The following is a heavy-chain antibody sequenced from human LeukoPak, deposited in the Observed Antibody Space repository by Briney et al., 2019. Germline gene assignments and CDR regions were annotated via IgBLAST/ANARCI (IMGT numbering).Heavy chain of an antibody. CDR1: GFTFSNYA. Sequence: QAGGSLRLSCAASGFTFSNYAMSWVRQAPGKGLKLVSGISGSGDTTYYADSVKGRFTISRDISKNTLYLQVNSLRAEDTAVYYCAKGGGSHYSPLDHWGRGTLVTVSS. V-gene: IGHV3-23*01. D-gene: IGHD3-10*01. CDR2: ISGSGDTT. J-gene: IGHJ4*02. CDR3: AKGGGSHYSPLDH.